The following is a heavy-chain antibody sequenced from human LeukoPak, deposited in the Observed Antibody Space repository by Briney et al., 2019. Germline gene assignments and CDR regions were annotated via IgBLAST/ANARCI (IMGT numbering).Heavy chain of an antibody. CDR2: INPNSGVT. J-gene: IGHJ4*02. D-gene: IGHD2-2*01. V-gene: IGHV1-2*02. CDR3: SSATRGFEY. CDR1: GYIFTGYL. Sequence: ASVKVSCKTSGYIFTGYLIHWVRQAPGQGLEWMGCINPNSGVTHFAQKFQGRVTMTRDTSISTAYMELNSLTSDDTAIYYCSSATRGFEYWGQGTLVTVSS.